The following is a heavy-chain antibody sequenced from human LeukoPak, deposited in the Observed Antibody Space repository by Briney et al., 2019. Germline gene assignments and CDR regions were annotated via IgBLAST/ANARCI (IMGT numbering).Heavy chain of an antibody. CDR2: INHSGST. V-gene: IGHV4-38-2*02. CDR3: ARGRGYSYVRPFDY. CDR1: GYSISSGYY. J-gene: IGHJ4*02. Sequence: SETLSLTCTVSGYSISSGYYWGWIRQPPGKGLEWIGEINHSGSTNYNPSLKSRVTISVDTSKNQFSLKLSSVTAADTAVYYCARGRGYSYVRPFDYWGQGTLVTVSS. D-gene: IGHD5-18*01.